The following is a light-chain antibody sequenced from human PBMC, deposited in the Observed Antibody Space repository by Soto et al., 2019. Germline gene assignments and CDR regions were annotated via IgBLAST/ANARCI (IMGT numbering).Light chain of an antibody. Sequence: DIVMTQSPDSLAVSLGERATINCKSSQSVLYSSNNKNYLAWYLQKPGQPPKLLIYWASTRESGVPDRFSGSGSGTDFTLTISSLQAEDVAVYYCQQYYSTLMYTFGQGTKLEIK. CDR1: QSVLYSSNNKNY. V-gene: IGKV4-1*01. CDR3: QQYYSTLMYT. CDR2: WAS. J-gene: IGKJ2*01.